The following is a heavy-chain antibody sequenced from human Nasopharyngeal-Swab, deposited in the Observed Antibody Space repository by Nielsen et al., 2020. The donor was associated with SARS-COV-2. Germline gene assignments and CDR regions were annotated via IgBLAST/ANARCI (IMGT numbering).Heavy chain of an antibody. Sequence: SVKVSCKASGGTFSSYAISWVRQAPGQGLEWMGGIIPIFGTANYAQKFQGRVTITADKSTSTAYMELSSLRSEDTAVYYCASFPYDSSGSYYYYGMDVWGQGTTVTVSS. CDR3: ASFPYDSSGSYYYYGMDV. CDR1: GGTFSSYA. V-gene: IGHV1-69*06. CDR2: IIPIFGTA. D-gene: IGHD3-22*01. J-gene: IGHJ6*02.